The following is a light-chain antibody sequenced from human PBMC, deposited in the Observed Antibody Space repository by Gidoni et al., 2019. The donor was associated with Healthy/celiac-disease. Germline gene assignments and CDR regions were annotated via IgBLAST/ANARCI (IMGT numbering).Light chain of an antibody. CDR3: QQLNSYHL. V-gene: IGKV1-9*01. J-gene: IGKJ3*01. Sequence: DIQLTQSPSFLSASVGDRATITCRASQGISSYLAWYQQKPGKAPKLLIYAASTLQSGVPSRFSGSGSGTEFTLTISSLQPEDFATYYCQQLNSYHLFXPXTKVDIK. CDR1: QGISSY. CDR2: AAS.